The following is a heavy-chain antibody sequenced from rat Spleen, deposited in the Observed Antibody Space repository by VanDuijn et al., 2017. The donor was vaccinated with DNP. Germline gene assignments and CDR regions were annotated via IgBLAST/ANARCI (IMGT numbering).Heavy chain of an antibody. CDR3: TSTNSPFDY. D-gene: IGHD1-1*01. V-gene: IGHV5-20*01. J-gene: IGHJ2*01. CDR2: ISYDGGST. CDR1: GINFNDYW. Sequence: EVKLVESGGGLVQPGRSLKLSCAASGINFNDYWMAWVRQAPTKGLEWVASISYDGGSTYYPDSVKGRFTISRDNAKSTLYLQMNSLRSEDTATYYGTSTNSPFDYWGQGVMVTVSS.